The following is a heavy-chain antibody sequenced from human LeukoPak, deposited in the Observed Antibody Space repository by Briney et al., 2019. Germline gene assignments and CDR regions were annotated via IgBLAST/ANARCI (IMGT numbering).Heavy chain of an antibody. CDR2: IYTSGST. CDR3: ARDYPSNYDFWSGYHSGGMDV. CDR1: GVSISSGSYY. D-gene: IGHD3-3*01. V-gene: IGHV4-61*02. Sequence: SQTLSLTCTVSGVSISSGSYYWRWIRQPAGKGLEWIGRIYTSGSTNYNPSLKSRVTISVDTSKNQFSLKLSSVTAADTAVYYCARDYPSNYDFWSGYHSGGMDVWGQGTTVTVSS. J-gene: IGHJ6*02.